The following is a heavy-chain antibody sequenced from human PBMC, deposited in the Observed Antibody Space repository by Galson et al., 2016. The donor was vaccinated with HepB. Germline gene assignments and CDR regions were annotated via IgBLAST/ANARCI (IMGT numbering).Heavy chain of an antibody. CDR1: GFSFSIYG. J-gene: IGHJ4*02. D-gene: IGHD2-8*01. CDR3: VRDKGYAGHGKFDY. V-gene: IGHV3-33*01. CDR2: IWYDGSNK. Sequence: SLRLSCAPSGFSFSIYGMHWVRQAPGKGLEWVANIWYDGSNKYYADFVKGRFSISRDNFKNTLFLQMNNLRDDDTAVYFCVRDKGYAGHGKFDYWGQGTLVTVSS.